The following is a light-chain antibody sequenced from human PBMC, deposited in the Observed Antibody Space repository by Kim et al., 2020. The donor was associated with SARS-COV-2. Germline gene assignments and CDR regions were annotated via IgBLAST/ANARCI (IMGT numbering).Light chain of an antibody. Sequence: QSVLTQPPSVSAAPGQKVTISWSGSSSNIGNNYVSWYQQLPGTAPKLLIYDNNKRPSGIPDRFSGSKSGTSATLGITGLQTGDEADYYCRTWDNRLRDGTWVFGGWTQLTVL. CDR3: RTWDNRLRDGTWV. V-gene: IGLV1-51*01. J-gene: IGLJ3*02. CDR1: SSNIGNNY. CDR2: DNN.